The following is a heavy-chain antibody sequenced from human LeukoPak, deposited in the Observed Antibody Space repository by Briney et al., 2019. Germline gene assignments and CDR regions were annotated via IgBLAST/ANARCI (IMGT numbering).Heavy chain of an antibody. CDR2: INPSGSST. D-gene: IGHD3-16*02. J-gene: IGHJ5*02. CDR3: ARDNSVGDIAWWFDP. V-gene: IGHV1-46*01. Sequence: ASVKVSCKASGYTFTSYGISWVRQAPGQGLEWLGLINPSGSSTLYAQKFQGRVTMTRDMSTTTDYMEMSSLRSEDTAVYYCARDNSVGDIAWWFDPWGQGTLVTVSS. CDR1: GYTFTSYG.